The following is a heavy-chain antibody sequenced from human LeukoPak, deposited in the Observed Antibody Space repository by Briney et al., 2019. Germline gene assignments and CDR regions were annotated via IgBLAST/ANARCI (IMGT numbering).Heavy chain of an antibody. Sequence: SETLSLTCTVSGGSISSSSYYWGWIRQPPGKGLEWIGSIYYSGSTYYNPSLKSRVTISVDTSKNQFSLKLSSVTAADTAVYYCARRGLRYFDWLSRFDPWGQGTLVTVSS. CDR2: IYYSGST. V-gene: IGHV4-39*07. CDR3: ARRGLRYFDWLSRFDP. D-gene: IGHD3-9*01. CDR1: GGSISSSSYY. J-gene: IGHJ5*02.